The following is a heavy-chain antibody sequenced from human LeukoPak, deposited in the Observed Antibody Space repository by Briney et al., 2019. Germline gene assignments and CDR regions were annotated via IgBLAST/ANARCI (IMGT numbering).Heavy chain of an antibody. J-gene: IGHJ4*02. CDR2: IYSGGST. V-gene: IGHV3-66*01. CDR1: GFTVSSNY. CDR3: AREEAAAGQPFDY. Sequence: GSLRLSXXXSGFTVSSNYMSWVRQAPGKGLEWVSVIYSGGSTYYADSVKGRFTISRDNSKNTLYLQMNSLRAEDTAVYYCAREEAAAGQPFDYWGQGTLVTVSS. D-gene: IGHD6-13*01.